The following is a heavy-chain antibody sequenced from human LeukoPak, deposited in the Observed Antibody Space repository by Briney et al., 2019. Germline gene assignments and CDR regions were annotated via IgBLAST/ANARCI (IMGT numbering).Heavy chain of an antibody. V-gene: IGHV1-2*02. CDR3: ARDLLMYYSGSGEST. J-gene: IGHJ5*02. Sequence: ASVKVSFKASGYTFTHYYIHWVRQAPGQRPEGIGWINSHSGGTNYAQKFQGRVTMTRDTSISTAYMELSSLRADDTAMYYCARDLLMYYSGSGESTWGQGTQVTVSS. D-gene: IGHD3-10*01. CDR1: GYTFTHYY. CDR2: INSHSGGT.